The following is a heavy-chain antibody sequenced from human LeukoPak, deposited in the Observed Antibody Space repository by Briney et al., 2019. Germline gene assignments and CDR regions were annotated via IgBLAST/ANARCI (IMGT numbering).Heavy chain of an antibody. CDR2: VWYDGSKK. J-gene: IGHJ4*02. Sequence: GGSLRLSCAASGFTVSDNYMTWVRQAPGKGLEWVAVVWYDGSKKYSADSVKGRITISRDDSKNTLYLQMNSLRAEDTAVYHCARGVGYYDSSGTIDYWGQGTLVTVSS. CDR1: GFTVSDNY. CDR3: ARGVGYYDSSGTIDY. D-gene: IGHD3-22*01. V-gene: IGHV3-33*08.